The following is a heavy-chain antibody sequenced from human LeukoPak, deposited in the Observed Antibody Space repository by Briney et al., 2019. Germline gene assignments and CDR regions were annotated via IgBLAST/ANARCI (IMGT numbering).Heavy chain of an antibody. V-gene: IGHV4-59*01. J-gene: IGHJ5*02. CDR1: GGSISSYY. CDR2: IYYSGST. CDR3: ARVGIYYDSSSFDP. Sequence: SETLSLTCTVSGGSISSYYWGWIRQPPGKGLEWIGYIYYSGSTNYNPSLKSRVTISVDTSKNQFSLKLSSVTAADTAVYYCARVGIYYDSSSFDPWGQGTLVTVSS. D-gene: IGHD3-22*01.